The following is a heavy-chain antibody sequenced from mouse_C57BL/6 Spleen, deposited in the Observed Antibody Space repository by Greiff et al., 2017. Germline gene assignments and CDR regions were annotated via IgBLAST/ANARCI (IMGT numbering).Heavy chain of an antibody. V-gene: IGHV1-26*01. CDR1: GYTFTDYY. Sequence: EVQLQQSGPELVKPGASVKISCKASGYTFTDYYMNWVKQSHGKSLEWIGDINPNNGGTSYNQKFKGKATLTVDKSSSTAYMELRSLTSEDSAVYYCARPFTTVVDFDYWGQGTTLTVSS. D-gene: IGHD1-1*01. J-gene: IGHJ2*01. CDR2: INPNNGGT. CDR3: ARPFTTVVDFDY.